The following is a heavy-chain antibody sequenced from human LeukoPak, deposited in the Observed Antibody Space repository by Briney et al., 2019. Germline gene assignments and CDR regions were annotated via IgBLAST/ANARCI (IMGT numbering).Heavy chain of an antibody. J-gene: IGHJ4*02. D-gene: IGHD3-3*01. CDR1: GGTFSSYA. CDR3: ARVSWSGYSPCFDY. V-gene: IGHV1-69*01. CDR2: IIPIFGTA. Sequence: AASVKVSCKASGGTFSSYAISWVRQAPGQGLEWMGGIIPIFGTANYAQKFQGRVTTTADESTSTAYIELSSLRSEDTAVYYCARVSWSGYSPCFDYWGQGTLVTVSS.